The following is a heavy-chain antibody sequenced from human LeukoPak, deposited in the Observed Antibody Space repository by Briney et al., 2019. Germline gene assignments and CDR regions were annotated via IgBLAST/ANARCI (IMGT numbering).Heavy chain of an antibody. CDR2: IKEDGSEK. Sequence: PGGSLSLTCAVSGFTFSSYWLSWVRQAPGKGLEWVANIKEDGSEKYYVDSVKGRFTVSRDSAKNSLYLQMNSLSPEDTAVYYCARVRYCDSTSCYFADYWGQGTLVTVSS. J-gene: IGHJ4*02. V-gene: IGHV3-7*04. CDR1: GFTFSSYW. D-gene: IGHD2-2*01. CDR3: ARVRYCDSTSCYFADY.